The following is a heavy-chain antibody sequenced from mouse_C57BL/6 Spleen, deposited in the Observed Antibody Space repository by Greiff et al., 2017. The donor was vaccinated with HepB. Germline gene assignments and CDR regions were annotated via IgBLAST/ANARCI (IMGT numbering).Heavy chain of an antibody. CDR2: IYPRSGNT. Sequence: VQLQQSGAELARPGASVKLSCKASGYTFTSYGISWVKQRTGQGLEWIGEIYPRSGNTYYNEKFKGKATLTADKSSSTAYMGLRSLTSEESAVYFCARIITTVVDPYYFDYWGQGTTLTVSS. D-gene: IGHD1-1*01. J-gene: IGHJ2*01. CDR1: GYTFTSYG. CDR3: ARIITTVVDPYYFDY. V-gene: IGHV1-81*01.